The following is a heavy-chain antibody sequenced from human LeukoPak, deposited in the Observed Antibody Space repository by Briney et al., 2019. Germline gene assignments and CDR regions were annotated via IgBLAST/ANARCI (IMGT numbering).Heavy chain of an antibody. CDR3: ARGLIAAREYYFDY. CDR1: GGSISSGGYY. J-gene: IGHJ4*02. CDR2: IYYSGST. D-gene: IGHD6-6*01. Sequence: SSETLSLTCTVSGGSISSGGYYWSWIRQHPEKELEWIGYIYYSGSTNYNPSLKSRVTISVDTSKNQFSLKLSSVTAADTAVYYCARGLIAAREYYFDYWGQGALVTVSS. V-gene: IGHV4-61*08.